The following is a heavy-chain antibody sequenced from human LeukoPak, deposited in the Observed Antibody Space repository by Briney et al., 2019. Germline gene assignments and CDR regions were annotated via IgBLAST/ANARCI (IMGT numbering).Heavy chain of an antibody. V-gene: IGHV3-7*01. CDR2: IKQDGSEK. Sequence: GGSLRLSCAASGFTFSSYWMSWVRQAPGKGLEWVANIKQDGSEKYYVDSVKGRFTISRDNAKNSLYLQMNSLRAEDTAVYYCARDPYYDFWSGYGIDYWGQGTLVTVSS. D-gene: IGHD3-3*01. CDR3: ARDPYYDFWSGYGIDY. J-gene: IGHJ4*02. CDR1: GFTFSSYW.